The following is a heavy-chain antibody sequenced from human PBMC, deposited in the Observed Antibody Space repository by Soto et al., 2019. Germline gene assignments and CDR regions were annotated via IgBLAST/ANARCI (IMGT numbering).Heavy chain of an antibody. CDR1: GFTFSSYE. V-gene: IGHV3-48*03. J-gene: IGHJ5*02. CDR3: AREPSLRGSYHNEGDWFDP. Sequence: PGWSLRLPCAASGFTFSSYEMNWVPPAPGKGLEWVSYISSSGSIIYYANSVKGRFTISRDNAKNSLYLQMKSLRDEDTAVYYCAREPSLRGSYHNEGDWFDP. D-gene: IGHD3-16*02. CDR2: ISSSGSII.